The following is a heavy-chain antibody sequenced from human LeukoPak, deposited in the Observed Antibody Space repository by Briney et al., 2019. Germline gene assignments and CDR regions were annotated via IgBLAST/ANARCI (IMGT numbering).Heavy chain of an antibody. D-gene: IGHD6-19*01. CDR2: IYSSGTR. V-gene: IGHV3-53*01. CDR3: ARERDYSGWQFDY. CDR1: GLTVSSDY. J-gene: IGHJ4*02. Sequence: GESLRLSCAASGLTVSSDYMTWVRQAPGKGLEWVSVIYSSGTRYSADSVKGRFTISRDNSKNTLYLQMNSLRAEDTAVYYCARERDYSGWQFDYWGQGTLVTVAS.